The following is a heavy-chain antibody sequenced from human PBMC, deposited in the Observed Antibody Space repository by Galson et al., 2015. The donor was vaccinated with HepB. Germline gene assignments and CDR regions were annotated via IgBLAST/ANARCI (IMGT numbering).Heavy chain of an antibody. D-gene: IGHD3-22*01. CDR1: GGTFSSYA. CDR3: ARDHSGNSGYGDY. CDR2: IIPIFGTA. Sequence: SVKVSCKASGGTFSSYAISWVRQAPGQGLEWMGGIIPIFGTANYAQKFQGRVTITADESTSTAYMELSSLRSEDTAVYYCARDHSGNSGYGDYWGQGTLVTVSS. J-gene: IGHJ4*02. V-gene: IGHV1-69*13.